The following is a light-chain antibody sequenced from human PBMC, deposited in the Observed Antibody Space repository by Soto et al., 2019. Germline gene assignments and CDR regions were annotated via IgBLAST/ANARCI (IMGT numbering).Light chain of an antibody. J-gene: IGKJ1*01. Sequence: DIQMTQSPSSLSASVGDRVTITCRASQSISSYLDWYQQRPGKAPNLLIYAASSLQTGVPSRFSGSGSGTGVTLTISSLQPADFATYYCQQRYTTPHTFGQGTKVEIK. CDR2: AAS. CDR1: QSISSY. CDR3: QQRYTTPHT. V-gene: IGKV1-39*01.